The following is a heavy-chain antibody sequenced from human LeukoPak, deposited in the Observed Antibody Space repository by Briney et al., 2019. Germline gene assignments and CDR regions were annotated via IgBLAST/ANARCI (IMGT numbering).Heavy chain of an antibody. CDR3: ARGYGDYAYFDY. J-gene: IGHJ4*02. CDR1: GGSISSGGYY. D-gene: IGHD4-17*01. Sequence: SETLSLTCTVSGGSISSGGYYWSWIRQHPGKGLEWIGYIYYSGSTYYNPSLNSRVSISLDTSKNQFSLKLNPVTAADTAVYYCARGYGDYAYFDYWGQGTLVTVSS. CDR2: IYYSGST. V-gene: IGHV4-31*03.